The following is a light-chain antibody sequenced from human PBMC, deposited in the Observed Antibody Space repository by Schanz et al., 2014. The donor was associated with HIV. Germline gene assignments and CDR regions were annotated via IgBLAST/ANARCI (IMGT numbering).Light chain of an antibody. V-gene: IGLV2-8*01. J-gene: IGLJ1*01. CDR2: EVS. CDR3: SSYAGSNNFV. CDR1: RSDVGGYDR. Sequence: QSVLTQPRSVSGSPGQSVTISCSGSRSDVGGYDRVSWYQQHPGKAPKVIIYEVSKRPSGVPDRFSGSKSGNTASLTVSGLQAEDEADYYCSSYAGSNNFVFGSGTKLTVL.